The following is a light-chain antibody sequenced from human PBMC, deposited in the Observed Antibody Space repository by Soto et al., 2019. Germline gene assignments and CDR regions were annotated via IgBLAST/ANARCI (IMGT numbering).Light chain of an antibody. V-gene: IGLV2-14*01. J-gene: IGLJ2*01. Sequence: QSALTQPASVSWSLGQSITISCTGTSSDVGAYNYVSWYQQHPDKAPKLLIFEVTNRPSGVSGRFSGSKSGITASLSISGLQPEDEADYYCTSYSSSSPVLFGGGTQLTVL. CDR3: TSYSSSSPVL. CDR2: EVT. CDR1: SSDVGAYNY.